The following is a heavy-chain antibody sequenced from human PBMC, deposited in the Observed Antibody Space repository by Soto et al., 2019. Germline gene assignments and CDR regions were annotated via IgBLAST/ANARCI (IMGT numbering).Heavy chain of an antibody. Sequence: QVQLQQWGAGLLKASETLSLTCAVVGDSLRGQSWNWIRQSPGTGLEWIGELDQSGGTNYNPSLKSRAIISDDTSKDQFALALTSVTAADTAVYYWAREDSYGWSGESLDVWGQGTTVTVSS. CDR2: LDQSGGT. CDR1: GDSLRGQS. J-gene: IGHJ6*02. V-gene: IGHV4-34*01. CDR3: AREDSYGWSGESLDV. D-gene: IGHD6-19*01.